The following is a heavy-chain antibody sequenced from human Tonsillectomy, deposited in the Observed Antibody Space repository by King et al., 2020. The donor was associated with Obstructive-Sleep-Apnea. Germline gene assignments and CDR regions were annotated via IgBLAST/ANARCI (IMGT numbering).Heavy chain of an antibody. Sequence: VQLVESGGGLVQPGGSLRLSCAASGFTFSRYSMNWVRQAPGKGLEWVSYISSSRSTIYYAESVKGRFTSSRDNAKNSLYLQMNSLRAEDTAVYYCARGGSLGYYFDYWGQGTLVTVSS. V-gene: IGHV3-48*04. D-gene: IGHD3-10*01. J-gene: IGHJ4*02. CDR1: GFTFSRYS. CDR3: ARGGSLGYYFDY. CDR2: ISSSRSTI.